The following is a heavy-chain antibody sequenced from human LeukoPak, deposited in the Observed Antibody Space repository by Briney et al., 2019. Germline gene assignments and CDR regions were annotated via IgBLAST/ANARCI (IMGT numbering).Heavy chain of an antibody. V-gene: IGHV3-23*01. CDR2: ISGSGGNT. CDR1: GFTFSSSA. D-gene: IGHD3-10*01. Sequence: PGGSLRLSSAASGFTFSSSAMSWVRQPPGKGLEWVSAISGSGGNTYYADSVKGRFTISRDNSKNTLYLQMNSLRAEDTALYYCAKDFSLGSHNWFDPWCQGTLVTVSS. CDR3: AKDFSLGSHNWFDP. J-gene: IGHJ5*02.